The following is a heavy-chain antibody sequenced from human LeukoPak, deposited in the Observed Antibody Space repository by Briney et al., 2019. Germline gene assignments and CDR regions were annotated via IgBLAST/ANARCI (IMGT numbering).Heavy chain of an antibody. D-gene: IGHD2-15*01. J-gene: IGHJ5*02. CDR2: INPNSGGT. V-gene: IGHV1-2*02. CDR1: GYTFTGYY. Sequence: AASVKVSCKASGYTFTGYYMHWVRQAPGQGLEWMGWINPNSGGTNYAQKFQGRVTMTRDTSISTAYMELSRLRSDDTAVYFCARGRGGGGSSNNWFDPWGQGTLVTVSS. CDR3: ARGRGGGGSSNNWFDP.